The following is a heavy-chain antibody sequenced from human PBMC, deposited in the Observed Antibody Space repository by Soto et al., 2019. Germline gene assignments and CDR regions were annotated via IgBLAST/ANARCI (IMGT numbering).Heavy chain of an antibody. CDR3: ANSDWHHPDGYIQH. CDR2: ISGSGGST. D-gene: IGHD6-19*01. V-gene: IGHV3-23*01. J-gene: IGHJ1*01. CDR1: GFTFSNYA. Sequence: GGSLRLSCAASGFTFSNYAMSWVRQAPGKGLEWVSGISGSGGSTYYADSVKGRFTISRDNSKNTLYLQMNSLRAEDTAVYYCANSDWHHPDGYIQHSGQGTLVTVSS.